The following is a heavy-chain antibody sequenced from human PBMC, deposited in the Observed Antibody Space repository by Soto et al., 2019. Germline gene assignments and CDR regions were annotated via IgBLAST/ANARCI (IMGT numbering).Heavy chain of an antibody. V-gene: IGHV3-33*01. CDR3: VRGDNWNDEASDY. CDR2: IWSDGNNR. J-gene: IGHJ4*02. CDR1: GFMFSNHG. Sequence: QVQLVESGGGVVQPGRSLRLSCAASGFMFSNHGMHWARQAPGKGLEWVAVIWSDGNNRYYADSVKGRFTISRDNSKNTVYLQMNSLRAEDTAVYYCVRGDNWNDEASDYLGQGTLVTVSS. D-gene: IGHD1-1*01.